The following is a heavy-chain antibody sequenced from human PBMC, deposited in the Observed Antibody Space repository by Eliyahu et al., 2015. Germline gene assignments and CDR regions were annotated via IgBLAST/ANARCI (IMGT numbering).Heavy chain of an antibody. D-gene: IGHD4-11*01. CDR2: IYTSGST. Sequence: QVQLQESGPGLVKPSETLSLTCTVSGGSISSYYWSWIRQPAGKGLEWIGRIYTSGSTNYNPPLKSRVTMSVDTSKNQFSLKLSSVTAADTAVYYCARDKVTIGPFGYYYGMDVWGQGTTVTVSS. CDR3: ARDKVTIGPFGYYYGMDV. CDR1: GGSISSYY. J-gene: IGHJ6*02. V-gene: IGHV4-4*07.